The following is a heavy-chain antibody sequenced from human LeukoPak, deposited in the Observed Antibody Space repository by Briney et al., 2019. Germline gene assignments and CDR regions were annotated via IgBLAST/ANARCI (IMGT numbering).Heavy chain of an antibody. CDR3: ARGLVLMMYHNWFDP. Sequence: PSETLSITCTVSGYSISSGYYWGWIRQPPGKGLEWIGSIYHSGSTYYNPSLKSRVTISVDTSKNQFSLKLSSVTAADTAVYYCARGLVLMMYHNWFDPWGQGTLVTVSS. CDR2: IYHSGST. CDR1: GYSISSGYY. D-gene: IGHD2-8*01. V-gene: IGHV4-38-2*02. J-gene: IGHJ5*02.